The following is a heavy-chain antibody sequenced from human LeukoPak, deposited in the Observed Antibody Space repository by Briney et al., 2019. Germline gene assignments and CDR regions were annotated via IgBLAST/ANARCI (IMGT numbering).Heavy chain of an antibody. CDR3: ASSRTKTVLIWY. V-gene: IGHV3-7*01. J-gene: IGHJ4*02. Sequence: PGGSLRLSCAGSGFTFSSYWMSWVRQAPGKGLEWVANIKQDGSEKYYVDSVKGRFTISRDNAKNSLYLQMDSLRAEDTAVYYCASSRTKTVLIWYWGQGTLVTVSS. D-gene: IGHD1-1*01. CDR2: IKQDGSEK. CDR1: GFTFSSYW.